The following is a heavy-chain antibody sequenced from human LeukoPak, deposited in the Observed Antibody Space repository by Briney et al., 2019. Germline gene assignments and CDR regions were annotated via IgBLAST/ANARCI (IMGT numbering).Heavy chain of an antibody. D-gene: IGHD2-2*01. CDR2: IIPIFGTA. J-gene: IGHJ3*02. V-gene: IGHV1-69*05. CDR1: GGTFSSYA. CDR3: ARGGGYCSGTSCYAFDI. Sequence: ASVKVSCKASGGTFSSYAISWVRQAPGQGLEWMGGIIPIFGTANYAQKFQGRVTITTDESTSTAYMELSSLRSEDTAVYYCARGGGYCSGTSCYAFDIWGQGTMVTVSS.